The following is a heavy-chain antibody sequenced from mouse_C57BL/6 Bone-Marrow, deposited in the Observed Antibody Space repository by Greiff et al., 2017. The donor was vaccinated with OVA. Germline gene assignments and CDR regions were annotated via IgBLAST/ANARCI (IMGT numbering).Heavy chain of an antibody. V-gene: IGHV1-55*01. CDR1: GYTFTSYW. D-gene: IGHD2-1*01. J-gene: IGHJ3*01. Sequence: QVQLQQPGAELVKPGASVKMSCKASGYTFTSYWIPWVKQRPGQGLEWIGDIYPGSGSTNYTAKFKSKATLTVDSSSSTVYMQHSSLTSDDSAVYYCARKGIYYGNPSWVAYWGQGTLVTVSA. CDR3: ARKGIYYGNPSWVAY. CDR2: IYPGSGST.